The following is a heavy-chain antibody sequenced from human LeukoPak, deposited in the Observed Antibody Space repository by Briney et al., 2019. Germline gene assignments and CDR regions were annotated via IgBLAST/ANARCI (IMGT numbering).Heavy chain of an antibody. CDR2: ISWDGGST. Sequence: GGSLRLSCAASGFTFDDYAMHWVRHAPGKGLEWVSLISWDGGSTYYADSVKGRFTISRDNSKNSLYLQMNSLRAEDTALYYCAKGRRSSSWTYYYYMDVWGKGTTVTVSS. D-gene: IGHD6-13*01. CDR1: GFTFDDYA. J-gene: IGHJ6*03. V-gene: IGHV3-43D*03. CDR3: AKGRRSSSWTYYYYMDV.